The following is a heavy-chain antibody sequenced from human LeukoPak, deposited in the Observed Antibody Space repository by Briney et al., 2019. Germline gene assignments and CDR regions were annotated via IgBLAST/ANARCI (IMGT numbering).Heavy chain of an antibody. CDR3: ARAGGYCGRISCPYYFDY. CDR2: ISAYNGYT. V-gene: IGHV1-18*01. J-gene: IGHJ4*02. Sequence: ASVKVSCKASGYTFSIYGFSWVRQAPGQGLEWMGWISAYNGYTNYTQKLQGRVTMTRNTSISTAYMELSSLRSEDTAVYYCARAGGYCGRISCPYYFDYWGQGSLVAVSS. D-gene: IGHD2-15*01. CDR1: GYTFSIYG.